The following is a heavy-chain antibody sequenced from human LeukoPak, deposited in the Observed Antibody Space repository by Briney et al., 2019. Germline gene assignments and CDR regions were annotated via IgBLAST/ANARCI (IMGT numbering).Heavy chain of an antibody. CDR2: IYYSGST. D-gene: IGHD1-1*01. Sequence: SETLSLTCTVSGGSISSYYWSWIRQPPGKGLEWIGYIYYSGSTNYNPSLKSRVTISVDTSKNQFSLKLSSVTAADTAVYYCARTQPSTGAFDIWGQGTMVTVSS. CDR1: GGSISSYY. J-gene: IGHJ3*02. V-gene: IGHV4-59*01. CDR3: ARTQPSTGAFDI.